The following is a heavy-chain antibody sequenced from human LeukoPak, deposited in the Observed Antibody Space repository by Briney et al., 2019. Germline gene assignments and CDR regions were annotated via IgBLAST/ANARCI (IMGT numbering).Heavy chain of an antibody. Sequence: GGSLRLSCAASGFTSSSYAMHWVRQAPGKGLEWVAVISYDGSNKYYADSVKGRFTISRDNSKNTLYLQMNSLRAEDTAVYYCARDGEDIVVVPAATSRFDYWGQGTLVTVSS. J-gene: IGHJ4*02. CDR2: ISYDGSNK. D-gene: IGHD2-2*01. CDR1: GFTSSSYA. V-gene: IGHV3-30*04. CDR3: ARDGEDIVVVPAATSRFDY.